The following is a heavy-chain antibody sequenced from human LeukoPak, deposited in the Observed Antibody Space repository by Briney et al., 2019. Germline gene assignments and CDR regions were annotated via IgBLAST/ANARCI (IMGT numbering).Heavy chain of an antibody. J-gene: IGHJ4*02. CDR2: INHSGST. V-gene: IGHV4-34*01. CDR3: ARGARGWYLRY. Sequence: SETLSLTCAVYGGSFSGYYWSWIRQPPRKGLEWIGEINHSGSTNYNPSLKSRVTISVDTSKNQFSLKLSSVTAADTAVYYCARGARGWYLRYWGQGTLVTVSS. CDR1: GGSFSGYY. D-gene: IGHD6-19*01.